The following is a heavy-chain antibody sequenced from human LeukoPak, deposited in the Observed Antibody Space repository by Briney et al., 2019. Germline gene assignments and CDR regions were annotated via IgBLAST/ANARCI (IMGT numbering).Heavy chain of an antibody. CDR1: GFTVSTNF. V-gene: IGHV3-53*01. CDR3: AREPVTGYYGFDY. J-gene: IGHJ4*02. D-gene: IGHD3-9*01. Sequence: GGSLRLSCAASGFTVSTNFMNWVRQAPGEWLEWVSVIYSGGLTYYASSVKGRFTISRDISKNTLYLQMNSLRAEDTAVYYCAREPVTGYYGFDYWGQGTPVTVTS. CDR2: IYSGGLT.